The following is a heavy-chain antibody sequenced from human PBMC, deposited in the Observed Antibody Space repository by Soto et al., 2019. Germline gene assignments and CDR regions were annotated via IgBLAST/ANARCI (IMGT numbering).Heavy chain of an antibody. CDR1: RFTFSHYA. CDR3: AKDMRYSSSWYYFDY. CDR2: ISGIDDST. J-gene: IGHJ4*02. D-gene: IGHD6-13*01. Sequence: GGSLRLSCAASRFTFSHYAMSSVRQAPGKGLEWVSAISGIDDSTHYADSVKGRFTISRDNSKNTLYLQMNSLRAEDTAVYYCAKDMRYSSSWYYFDYWGQGTLVTVSS. V-gene: IGHV3-23*01.